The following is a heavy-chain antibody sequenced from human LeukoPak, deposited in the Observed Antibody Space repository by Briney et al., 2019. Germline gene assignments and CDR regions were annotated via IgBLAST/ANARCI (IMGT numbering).Heavy chain of an antibody. CDR3: ARGAGYNYPYYFDY. CDR1: GFTVSSNY. V-gene: IGHV3-53*01. Sequence: GGSLRLSCAASGFTVSSNYMNWVSQAPGEGLEWVSVIYGGGNIYYADSVKGRFTISRDNSKNTLYLQMNSLRAEDTAVYYCARGAGYNYPYYFDYWGQGTLVTVSS. D-gene: IGHD5-24*01. J-gene: IGHJ4*02. CDR2: IYGGGNI.